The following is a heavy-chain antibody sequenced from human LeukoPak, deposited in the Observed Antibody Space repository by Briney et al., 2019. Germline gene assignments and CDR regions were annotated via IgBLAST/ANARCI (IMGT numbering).Heavy chain of an antibody. CDR2: IKEDGGEK. J-gene: IGHJ4*02. CDR3: ARDGYRAINS. Sequence: GGSLRLSCAASGFTFNTYWMSWVRQAPGKGLEWVANIKEDGGEKYYVDSVKGRFTISRDNAKNSLYLQMSSLRAEDTAVFYCARDGYRAINSWGQGTLVTVSS. V-gene: IGHV3-7*01. D-gene: IGHD6-13*01. CDR1: GFTFNTYW.